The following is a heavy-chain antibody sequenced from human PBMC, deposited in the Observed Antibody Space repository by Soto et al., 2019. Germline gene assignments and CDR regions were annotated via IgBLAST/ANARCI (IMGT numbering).Heavy chain of an antibody. D-gene: IGHD3-3*01. J-gene: IGHJ6*01. Sequence: GESLKISYKGSGYSFTSYWIGWVRQMPVKGLEWMGIIYPGDSDTRYSPPFQGQVTISADKSISTAYLQWSSLKASDTAMYYCARHPIRFWCGYYHYRIDVPGQGTTVTVSS. CDR2: IYPGDSDT. CDR3: ARHPIRFWCGYYHYRIDV. CDR1: GYSFTSYW. V-gene: IGHV5-51*01.